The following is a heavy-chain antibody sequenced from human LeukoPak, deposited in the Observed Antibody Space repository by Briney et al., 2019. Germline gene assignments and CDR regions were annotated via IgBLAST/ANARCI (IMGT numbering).Heavy chain of an antibody. D-gene: IGHD6-19*01. CDR3: ARGGWIAVAAHNWFDP. V-gene: IGHV4-59*01. CDR2: IYYSGST. Sequence: SETLSLTCTVSGNSISSYYWSWIRQPPGKGLEWIGYIYYSGSTNYNPSLKSRVTISVDTSKNQFSLKLSSVTAADTAVYYCARGGWIAVAAHNWFDPWGQGTLVTVSS. CDR1: GNSISSYY. J-gene: IGHJ5*02.